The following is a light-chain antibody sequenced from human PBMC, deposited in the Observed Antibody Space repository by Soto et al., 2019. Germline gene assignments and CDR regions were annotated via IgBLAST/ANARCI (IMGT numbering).Light chain of an antibody. CDR2: DAS. CDR3: QXYXSXWT. V-gene: IGKV1-5*01. CDR1: QSISRW. J-gene: IGKJ1*01. Sequence: DIQMTQSPSTLSASVGDRFTITCRASQSISRWLAWYQQQPGKDPXXLIYDASSLESGVPSRFIVSGSGTEFTLPISSLKPDDFAXXXCQXYXSXWTFGQGTKVDIK.